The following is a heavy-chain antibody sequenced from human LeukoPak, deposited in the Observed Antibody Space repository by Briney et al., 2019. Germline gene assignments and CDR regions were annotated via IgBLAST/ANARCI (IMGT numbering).Heavy chain of an antibody. V-gene: IGHV1-2*02. CDR2: FNPYIGGT. J-gene: IGHJ4*02. Sequence: GASVKVSCKASGYTFTSYGISWVRQAPGQGLEWMGWFNPYIGGTNYAQKFQGRVTMTRDTSISTAYMELSRLRSDDTAVYYRAREYCSGGSCYGIDYWGQGTLVTVSS. CDR3: AREYCSGGSCYGIDY. D-gene: IGHD2-15*01. CDR1: GYTFTSYG.